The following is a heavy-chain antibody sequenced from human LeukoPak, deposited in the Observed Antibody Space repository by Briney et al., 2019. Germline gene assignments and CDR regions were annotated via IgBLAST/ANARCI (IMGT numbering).Heavy chain of an antibody. J-gene: IGHJ6*02. V-gene: IGHV4-59*12. CDR3: ARGRNILTGYYTYYYYGMDV. Sequence: SETLSLTCTVSGGSISSYYWSWIRQPPGKGLEWIGYIYYSGSTNYNPSLKSRVTISVDTSKNQFSLKLSSVTAADTAVYYCARGRNILTGYYTYYYYGMDVWGQGTTVTVSS. D-gene: IGHD3-9*01. CDR2: IYYSGST. CDR1: GGSISSYY.